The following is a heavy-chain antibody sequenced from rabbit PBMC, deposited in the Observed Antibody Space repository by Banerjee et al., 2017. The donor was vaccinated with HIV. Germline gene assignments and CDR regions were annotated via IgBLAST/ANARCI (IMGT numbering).Heavy chain of an antibody. J-gene: IGHJ4*01. CDR2: IGTGSGTT. Sequence: QSLEESGGDLVKPGASLTLTCTASGFTLSRYYICWVRQAPGKGLEWIACIGTGSGTTYYATWAKGRFTISKTASTTVTLQMTSLTAADTATYFCARDLAGVIGWNFNLWGQGTLGTVS. D-gene: IGHD4-1*01. V-gene: IGHV1S40*01. CDR1: GFTLSRYY. CDR3: ARDLAGVIGWNFNL.